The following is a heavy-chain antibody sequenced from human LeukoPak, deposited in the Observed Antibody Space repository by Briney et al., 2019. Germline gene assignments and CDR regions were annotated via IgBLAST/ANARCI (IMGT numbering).Heavy chain of an antibody. V-gene: IGHV1-2*02. J-gene: IGHJ4*02. D-gene: IGHD2-8*01. Sequence: ASVKVSCKASGYTFTGYYMHWVRRAPGQGLEWMGWINPNSGGTNYAQKFQGRVTMTRDTSISTAYMELSRLRSDDTAVYYCARGGIVLMVYAIKGDYWGQGTLVTVSS. CDR1: GYTFTGYY. CDR3: ARGGIVLMVYAIKGDY. CDR2: INPNSGGT.